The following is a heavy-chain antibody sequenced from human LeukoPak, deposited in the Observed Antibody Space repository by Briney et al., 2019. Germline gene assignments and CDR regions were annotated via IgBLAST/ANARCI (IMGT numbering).Heavy chain of an antibody. V-gene: IGHV3-23*01. CDR1: GLTFSSYA. CDR2: IIGNGGWA. D-gene: IGHD6-19*01. CDR3: AREIGSSGWAGFFDY. Sequence: GGSLRLSCAASGLTFSSYAMMWLRQAPGKGLEWVSAIIGNGGWALYADSVKGRFTISRDNTKNTLYLQMSSLRTEDTAVYYCAREIGSSGWAGFFDYWGQGTLVTVSS. J-gene: IGHJ4*02.